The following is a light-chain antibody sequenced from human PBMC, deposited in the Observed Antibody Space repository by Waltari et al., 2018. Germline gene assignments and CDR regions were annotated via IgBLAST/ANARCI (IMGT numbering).Light chain of an antibody. CDR2: KFS. J-gene: IGLJ3*02. Sequence: QSALTQPPSASGSPGQSVTIPCTGTSSYVGGYNYVYLYQQHTGKAPKLLIYKFSKRPSGFPDRFSGYKSGNTASLTVSGLQAEDEADDYFSSYAGNDNFEVFGGGTKLTVL. CDR1: SSYVGGYNY. V-gene: IGLV2-8*01. CDR3: SSYAGNDNFEV.